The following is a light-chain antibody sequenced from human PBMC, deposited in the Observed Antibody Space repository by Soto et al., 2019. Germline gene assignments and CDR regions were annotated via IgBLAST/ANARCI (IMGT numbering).Light chain of an antibody. J-gene: IGKJ4*01. CDR1: QDITWW. CDR2: GAS. Sequence: DIQMSQAASSVSGSVGDRVDITCRASQDITWWLAWYQQKPGKAPKLLIYGASSLQSGVPSRFSGSGSETDFTLTISSLQPEDSATYYCQQTNTFPLTFGGGTKVDIK. V-gene: IGKV1-12*01. CDR3: QQTNTFPLT.